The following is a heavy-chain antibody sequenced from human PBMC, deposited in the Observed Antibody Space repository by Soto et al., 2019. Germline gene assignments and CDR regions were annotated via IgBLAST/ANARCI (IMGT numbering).Heavy chain of an antibody. CDR1: GFTFNNYW. CDR3: ARDRYSYYDFWSGSLPYYYYGMDV. J-gene: IGHJ6*02. V-gene: IGHV3-7*01. CDR2: IKQDGSEK. D-gene: IGHD3-3*01. Sequence: SLRLSCAASGFTFNNYWMNWVRQAPGKGLEWVANIKQDGSEKYYVDSVKGRFTISRDNAKNSLYLQMNSLRAEDTAVYYCARDRYSYYDFWSGSLPYYYYGMDVWGQGTTVTVSS.